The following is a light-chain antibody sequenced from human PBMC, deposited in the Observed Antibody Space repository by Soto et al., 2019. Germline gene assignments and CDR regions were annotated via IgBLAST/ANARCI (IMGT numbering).Light chain of an antibody. Sequence: QSVLTQPAAVSGSPGQSITISCTGTSCDVGSYNFVSWYQQHPGKAPKVMIYEGSKRPSGVSNRFSGSKSGNTASLTISGLQAEDEADYYCCSYAGSSTWVFGTGTKLTVL. CDR2: EGS. V-gene: IGLV2-23*01. J-gene: IGLJ1*01. CDR1: SCDVGSYNF. CDR3: CSYAGSSTWV.